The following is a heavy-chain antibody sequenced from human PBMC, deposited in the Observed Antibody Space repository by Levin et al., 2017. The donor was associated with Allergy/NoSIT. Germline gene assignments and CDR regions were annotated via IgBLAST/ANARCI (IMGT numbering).Heavy chain of an antibody. D-gene: IGHD3-10*01. CDR2: VYPPDSDT. J-gene: IGHJ6*02. CDR3: AKIDSDPDYGLHV. V-gene: IGHV5-51*01. Sequence: GGSLRLSCQGSGYYFISYWIAWVRQMPGKGLEWMGSVYPPDSDTTYSPSFLGQVTISVDKSLRTAYLQWSSLKPSDTAVYYCAKIDSDPDYGLHVWGQGTTVIVSS. CDR1: GYYFISYW.